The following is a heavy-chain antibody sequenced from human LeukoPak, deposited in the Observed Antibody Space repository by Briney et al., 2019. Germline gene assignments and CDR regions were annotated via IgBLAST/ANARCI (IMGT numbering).Heavy chain of an antibody. Sequence: SETLSLTCAVYGGSFSGYYWSWVRQPPGKGLEWIGEINHSGSTNYNPSLKSRVTISVDTSKNQFSLKLSSVTAADTAVYYCARGSLGYCSSTSCEDKYYYYYMDVWGKGTTVTISS. D-gene: IGHD2-2*01. CDR1: GGSFSGYY. CDR3: ARGSLGYCSSTSCEDKYYYYYMDV. V-gene: IGHV4-34*01. CDR2: INHSGST. J-gene: IGHJ6*03.